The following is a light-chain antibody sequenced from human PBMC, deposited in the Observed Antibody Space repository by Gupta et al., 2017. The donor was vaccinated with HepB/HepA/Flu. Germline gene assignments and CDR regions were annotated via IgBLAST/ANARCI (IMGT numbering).Light chain of an antibody. Sequence: SYVLTQPPPVSVAPGETATVTYGGDNVGTKIVHWYQPKPGQAPVFVIYYATNRPSGIPDRFSGSNSGTMATLTISRVEAGDEADYYCQVWDNNSDHWVFGGGTKVTVL. CDR1: NVGTKI. J-gene: IGLJ3*02. CDR2: YAT. CDR3: QVWDNNSDHWV. V-gene: IGLV3-21*04.